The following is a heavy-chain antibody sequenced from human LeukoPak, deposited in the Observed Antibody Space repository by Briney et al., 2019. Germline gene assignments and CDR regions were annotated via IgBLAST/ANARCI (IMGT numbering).Heavy chain of an antibody. Sequence: GGSLRLSCAASGFTFSSYWMHWVRQAPGRGLVWVSRIRSDGSSTTYADSVKGRFTISRDNTKNTLYLQMNSLRADDTAVYYCARDDYNRHWGQGTLVTVSS. CDR2: IRSDGSST. CDR3: ARDDYNRH. CDR1: GFTFSSYW. J-gene: IGHJ4*02. D-gene: IGHD4-11*01. V-gene: IGHV3-74*01.